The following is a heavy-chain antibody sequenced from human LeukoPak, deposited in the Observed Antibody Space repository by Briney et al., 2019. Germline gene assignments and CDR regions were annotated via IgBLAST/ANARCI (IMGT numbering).Heavy chain of an antibody. CDR2: IYHSGST. V-gene: IGHV4-59*01. J-gene: IGHJ4*01. CDR1: GGSIYTYY. Sequence: SDTLSLTCTVCGGSIYTYYGSWPRQPPGKGLEWIGYIYHSGSTNYNPSLKSRVTISVDTSQNQFYLKLSSVTAADTAVYYCARDGYSGSAALWGHGTLVTASS. D-gene: IGHD5-12*01. CDR3: ARDGYSGSAAL.